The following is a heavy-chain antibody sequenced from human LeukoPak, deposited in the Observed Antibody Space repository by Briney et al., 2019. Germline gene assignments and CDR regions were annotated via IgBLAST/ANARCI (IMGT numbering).Heavy chain of an antibody. CDR3: AKVDIVVVPAAMPRGYYYYMDV. CDR1: GFTFSSYG. CDR2: IRYDGSNK. D-gene: IGHD2-2*01. V-gene: IGHV3-30*02. Sequence: QPGGSLRLSCAASGFTFSSYGMHWVRQAPAKGLEWVAFIRYDGSNKYYADSVKGRFTISRDNSKNTLYLQMNSLRAEDTAVYYCAKVDIVVVPAAMPRGYYYYMDVWGKGTTVTVSS. J-gene: IGHJ6*03.